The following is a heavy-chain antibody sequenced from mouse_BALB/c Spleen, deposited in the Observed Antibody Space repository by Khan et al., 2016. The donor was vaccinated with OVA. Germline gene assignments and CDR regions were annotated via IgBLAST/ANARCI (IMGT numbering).Heavy chain of an antibody. CDR3: AIPHRYDGYYFDD. CDR2: IRYDGSN. V-gene: IGHV3-6*02. CDR1: DYSITSGYY. D-gene: IGHD2-14*01. J-gene: IGHJ2*01. Sequence: EVQLQESGPGLVKPSQSLSLTCSVTDYSITSGYYWNLIRQFPGNKLEWMGYIRYDGSNNYNPSLKNRTSITRDTSKNQFFLKLNSVTTEDTATSSCAIPHRYDGYYFDDWGQGTTLTVSS.